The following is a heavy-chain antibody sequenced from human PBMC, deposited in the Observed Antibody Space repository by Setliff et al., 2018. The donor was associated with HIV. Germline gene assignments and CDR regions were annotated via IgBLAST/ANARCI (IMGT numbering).Heavy chain of an antibody. J-gene: IGHJ4*02. V-gene: IGHV4-61*02. CDR1: GGSISSGGYS. CDR3: ARREGAGKFDY. CDR2: IYTSGST. Sequence: PSETLSLTCAVSGGSISSGGYSWSWIRQPAGKGLEWIGRIYTSGSTNYNPSLKSRVTISVDTSKNQFSLKLSSVTAADTAVYYCARREGAGKFDYWGQGTLVTVSS.